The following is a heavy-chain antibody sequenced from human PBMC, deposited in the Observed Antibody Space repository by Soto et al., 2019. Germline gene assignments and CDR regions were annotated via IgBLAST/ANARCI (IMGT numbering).Heavy chain of an antibody. J-gene: IGHJ4*02. CDR3: AKVLSKNYYYPFDF. CDR1: GFTFSDYA. Sequence: GGSLRLSCTASGFTFSDYAMTWVRQAPGKGLEWVSTISGGSSVTYYGDSVKGRFPISRDNAKKTLFLQLNRLSAEDTATYYCAKVLSKNYYYPFDFWGQGTQVTVSS. V-gene: IGHV3-23*01. D-gene: IGHD3-10*01. CDR2: ISGGSSVT.